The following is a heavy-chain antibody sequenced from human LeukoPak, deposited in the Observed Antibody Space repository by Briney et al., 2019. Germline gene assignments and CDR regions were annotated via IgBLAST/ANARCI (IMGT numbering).Heavy chain of an antibody. Sequence: GGSLRLSCVASGLPIADFAMHWVRQAPGKGLEWVSLISGDGVSTFYADSVKGRFSISRDNSKNSLSLEMNSLRTEDTARYYCARESGKFDYWGQGTLVAVSS. CDR3: ARESGKFDY. CDR2: ISGDGVST. J-gene: IGHJ4*02. CDR1: GLPIADFA. V-gene: IGHV3-43*02.